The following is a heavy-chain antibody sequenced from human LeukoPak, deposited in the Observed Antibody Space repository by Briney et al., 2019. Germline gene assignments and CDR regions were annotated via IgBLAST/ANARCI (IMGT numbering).Heavy chain of an antibody. J-gene: IGHJ4*02. CDR3: ARVMYYYGSGSYDQPYYFDY. Sequence: PGGSLRLSCAASGFTFSSYSMNWVRQAPGKGLEWVSSISSSSSYIYYADSVKGRFTISRDNAKNSLYLQMNSLRAEDTAVYYCARVMYYYGSGSYDQPYYFDYWSQGTLVTVSS. CDR1: GFTFSSYS. CDR2: ISSSSSYI. D-gene: IGHD3-10*01. V-gene: IGHV3-21*01.